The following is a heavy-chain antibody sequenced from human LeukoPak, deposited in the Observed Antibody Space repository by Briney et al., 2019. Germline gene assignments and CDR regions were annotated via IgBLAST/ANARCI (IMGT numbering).Heavy chain of an antibody. CDR3: VRQSCSGTACYADFDY. D-gene: IGHD2-2*01. CDR2: DYYSGST. Sequence: SETLSLTCAVSGLSISGSRYYWGWIRQPPGKGLEWNGDDYYSGSTNYNPSLQSRVTVSVDTVNNQFSLRLRSVPAADTAVYYCVRQSCSGTACYADFDYWGQGTLGTVSS. CDR1: GLSISGSRYY. J-gene: IGHJ4*02. V-gene: IGHV4-39*01.